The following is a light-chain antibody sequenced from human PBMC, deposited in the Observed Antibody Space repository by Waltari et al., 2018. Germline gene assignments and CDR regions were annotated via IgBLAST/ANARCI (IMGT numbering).Light chain of an antibody. Sequence: ALNPPASGAGSPGPAVHLPCHGTRKDGGGYYSGLWYQHHPGKAPKVIIYDVSQRPSGVSTRSSGSKSGNTASLTISGLQPEDEADYFCCSYAGNYIHVLFGGGTKLTVL. CDR3: CSYAGNYIHVL. CDR1: RKDGGGYYS. V-gene: IGLV2-23*02. J-gene: IGLJ2*01. CDR2: DVS.